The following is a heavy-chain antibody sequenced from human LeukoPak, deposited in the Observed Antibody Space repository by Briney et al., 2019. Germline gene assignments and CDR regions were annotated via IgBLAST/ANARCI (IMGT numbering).Heavy chain of an antibody. D-gene: IGHD5-18*01. J-gene: IGHJ5*02. V-gene: IGHV4-34*01. CDR2: INHSGSI. Sequence: PSETLSLTCAVYGGSFSGDYWSWIRQPPGKGLEWIGEINHSGSITYNPSLKSRVTISVDTSKNQFSLKLSSVTAADTAVYYCVRRVGYSYGPRQNWVDPWGQGTLVTVSS. CDR1: GGSFSGDY. CDR3: VRRVGYSYGPRQNWVDP.